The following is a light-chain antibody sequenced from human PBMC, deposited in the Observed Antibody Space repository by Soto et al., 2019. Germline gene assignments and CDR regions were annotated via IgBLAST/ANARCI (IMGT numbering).Light chain of an antibody. J-gene: IGKJ1*01. V-gene: IGKV1-39*01. CDR2: AAS. CDR1: QSMRTY. CDR3: QQSYRTPRT. Sequence: DIKMNNSPASLSASVGDRVTITCRASQSMRTYLNWYQQKPGKAPNLLIQAASSLQTGVPSRFSGSGSGTDFTLTISSLQPEDFATYYCQQSYRTPRTFGQGTKVDI.